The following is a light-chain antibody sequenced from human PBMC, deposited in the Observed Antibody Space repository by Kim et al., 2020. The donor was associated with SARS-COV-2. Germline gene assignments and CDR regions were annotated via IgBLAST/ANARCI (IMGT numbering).Light chain of an antibody. V-gene: IGKV1-8*01. CDR2: AAS. J-gene: IGKJ1*01. CDR1: QGVSSY. Sequence: AIRITQSPSSLSASTGDRVTITCRASQGVSSYLAWYQQKPGKAPKLLIHAASTLQSGVPSRFSGSGSGTDFTLTISCLQSEDFATYYCQQYYDYPRTFGQGTK. CDR3: QQYYDYPRT.